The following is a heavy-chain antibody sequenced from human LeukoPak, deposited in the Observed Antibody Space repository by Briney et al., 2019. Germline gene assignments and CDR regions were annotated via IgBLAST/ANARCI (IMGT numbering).Heavy chain of an antibody. CDR1: GFTFSSYG. CDR3: AKDPRNYYGSGDLGYFDY. D-gene: IGHD3-10*01. J-gene: IGHJ4*02. Sequence: AGGSLRLSCAASGFTFSSYGMHWVRQAPGKGLEWVSAISGSGGSTYYADSVKGRFTISRDNSKNTLYLQMNSLRAEDTAVYYCAKDPRNYYGSGDLGYFDYWGQGTLVTVSS. CDR2: ISGSGGST. V-gene: IGHV3-23*01.